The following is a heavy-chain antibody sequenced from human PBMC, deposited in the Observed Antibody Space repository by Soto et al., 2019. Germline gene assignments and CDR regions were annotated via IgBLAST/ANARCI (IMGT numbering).Heavy chain of an antibody. V-gene: IGHV5-10-1*01. J-gene: IGHJ6*02. CDR3: ARYCSSTSFYGLTRGGYYYYGMDV. CDR2: IDPSDSYT. CDR1: GYSFTSYC. D-gene: IGHD2-2*01. Sequence: PGESLKISCKGSGYSFTSYCISWVRQMPGKGLERMGRIDPSDSYTNYSPSFQGHVTNSADKSISHAYLQWSSLKASDTAMYYCARYCSSTSFYGLTRGGYYYYGMDVWGQGTQVTVSS.